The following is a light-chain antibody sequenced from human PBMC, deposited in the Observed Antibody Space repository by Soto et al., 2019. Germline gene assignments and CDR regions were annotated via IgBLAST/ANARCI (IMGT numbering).Light chain of an antibody. CDR3: QQWRSSPLT. Sequence: EIGLTQSPGTLSLSPGEGATLSCRASQSVGNSYVAWYQQQPGQAPRLLISGTSSRATGLPDRFSGSGCGNYFTITSSRLEPEDFAVYYCQQWRSSPLTFGAGTKIEIK. V-gene: IGKV3-20*01. CDR2: GTS. CDR1: QSVGNSY. J-gene: IGKJ4*01.